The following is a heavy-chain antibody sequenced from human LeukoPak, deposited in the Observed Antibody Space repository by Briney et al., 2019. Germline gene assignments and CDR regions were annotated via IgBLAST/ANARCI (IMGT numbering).Heavy chain of an antibody. CDR3: ARWGAGATIDY. V-gene: IGHV3-30-3*01. J-gene: IGHJ4*02. Sequence: PGGSLRLSCAASGFTFSSYAMHWVRQAPGKGLEWVAVISYDGSNKYYADSVKGRFTISRDNSGNTAYLQMNSLRVEDTAVYFCARWGAGATIDYWGQGTLVTVSS. CDR1: GFTFSSYA. CDR2: ISYDGSNK. D-gene: IGHD1-26*01.